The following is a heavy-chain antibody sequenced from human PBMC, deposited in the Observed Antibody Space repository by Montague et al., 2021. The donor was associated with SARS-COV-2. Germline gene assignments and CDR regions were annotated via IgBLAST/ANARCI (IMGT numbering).Heavy chain of an antibody. CDR2: INHSGST. J-gene: IGHJ6*02. V-gene: IGHV4-34*01. CDR3: TREGYQVLWSDYYYGMDV. CDR1: GGSFSGYY. D-gene: IGHD2-2*01. Sequence: SETLSLTCAAYGGSFSGYYWSWIRQPPGKGLEWIGEINHSGSTNYNPSLKSRVTISVDTSKNQFSLKLSSVTAADTAVYYCTREGYQVLWSDYYYGMDVWGQGTTVTVSS.